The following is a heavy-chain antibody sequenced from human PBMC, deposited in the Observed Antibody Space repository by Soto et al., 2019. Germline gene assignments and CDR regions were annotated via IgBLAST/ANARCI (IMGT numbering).Heavy chain of an antibody. CDR2: SSYRGST. D-gene: IGHD6-25*01. CDR3: PRQQPLPLYYSLDV. Sequence: SETLSLTCAVSGGPISCYDWSWIRQATGKGLEYISYSSYRGSTNYDPSLKSRVTMSVDTSRNQFSLKVTSVTAAHTAVYHRPRQQPLPLYYSLDVSRQGTTVTVSS. CDR1: GGPISCYD. J-gene: IGHJ6*02. V-gene: IGHV4-59*08.